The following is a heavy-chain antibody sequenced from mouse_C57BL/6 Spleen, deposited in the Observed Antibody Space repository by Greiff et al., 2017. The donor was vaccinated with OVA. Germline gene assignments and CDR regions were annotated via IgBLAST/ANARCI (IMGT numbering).Heavy chain of an antibody. J-gene: IGHJ1*03. D-gene: IGHD1-1*01. Sequence: ESGPGLVKPSQSLSLTCSVTGYSITSGYYWNWIRQFPGNKLEWMGYISYDGSNNYNPSLKNRISITRDTSKNQFFLKLNSVTTEDTATYYCARANLYTTVVGNWYFDVWGTGTTVTVSS. CDR1: GYSITSGYY. V-gene: IGHV3-6*01. CDR3: ARANLYTTVVGNWYFDV. CDR2: ISYDGSN.